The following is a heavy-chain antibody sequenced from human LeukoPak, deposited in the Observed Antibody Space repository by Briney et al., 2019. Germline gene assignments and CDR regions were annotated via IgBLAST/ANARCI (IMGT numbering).Heavy chain of an antibody. J-gene: IGHJ6*04. D-gene: IGHD2-15*01. CDR1: GGTFSSYA. V-gene: IGHV1-69*06. Sequence: SVKVSCKASGGTFSSYAISWVRQAPGQGLEWMGGIIPIFGTANYAQKFQGRVTITADKSTSTAYMELSSLRSEDTAVYYCARDEGWPVQHHYYGMDAWGKGTTVTVSS. CDR3: ARDEGWPVQHHYYGMDA. CDR2: IIPIFGTA.